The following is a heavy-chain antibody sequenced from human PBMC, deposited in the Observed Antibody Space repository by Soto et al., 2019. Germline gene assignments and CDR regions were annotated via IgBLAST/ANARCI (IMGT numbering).Heavy chain of an antibody. J-gene: IGHJ6*02. V-gene: IGHV1-8*01. CDR3: ARGPAPILFGELIDYYYGMDV. Sequence: ASVKVSCKASGYTFTSYDINWVRQATGQGLEWMGWMNPNSGNTGYAQKFQGRVTMTRNTSISTAYMELSSLRSEDTAVYYCARGPAPILFGELIDYYYGMDVWGQGTTVTVS. D-gene: IGHD3-10*02. CDR2: MNPNSGNT. CDR1: GYTFTSYD.